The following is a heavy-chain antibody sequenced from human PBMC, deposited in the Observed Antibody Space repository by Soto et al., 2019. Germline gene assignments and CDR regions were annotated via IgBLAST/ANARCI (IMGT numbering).Heavy chain of an antibody. CDR1: GYTFTSYG. V-gene: IGHV1-18*01. Sequence: QVHLVQSGAEVKKPGASVKVSCKVSGYTFTSYGITWVRQAPGQGLEWMGWISAHNGNTDYAQKLQSRVTVTRDTSTSTAYMELRSLRSDDTAVYYCARGRYGDYWGQGALVTVSS. J-gene: IGHJ4*02. CDR2: ISAHNGNT. CDR3: ARGRYGDY. D-gene: IGHD1-1*01.